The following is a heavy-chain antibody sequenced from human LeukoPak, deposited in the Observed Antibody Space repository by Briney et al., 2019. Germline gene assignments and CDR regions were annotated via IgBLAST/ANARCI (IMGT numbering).Heavy chain of an antibody. CDR3: ARDEMTTVTTVCAH. V-gene: IGHV1-18*04. CDR1: GYTFTSYG. Sequence: GASVKVSCKASGYTFTSYGISWVRQAPGQGLEWMGWISAYNGNTNYAQKLQGRVTMTTDTSTSTAYMELRSLRSDDTAVYYCARDEMTTVTTVCAHWGQGTLVTVSS. J-gene: IGHJ4*02. D-gene: IGHD4-17*01. CDR2: ISAYNGNT.